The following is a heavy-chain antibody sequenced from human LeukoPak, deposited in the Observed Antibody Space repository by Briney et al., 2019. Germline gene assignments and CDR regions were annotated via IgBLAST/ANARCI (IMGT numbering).Heavy chain of an antibody. CDR2: IIPIFGTA. Sequence: ASVKVSCKASGGTFSSYAINWVRQAPGQGLEWMGGIIPIFGTANYAQKFQGRVTITADESTSTAYMELSSLRSEDTAVYYCARARSGVTIFGVARHPPPPTDYYYYGMDVWGQGTTVTVSS. V-gene: IGHV1-69*13. CDR1: GGTFSSYA. CDR3: ARARSGVTIFGVARHPPPPTDYYYYGMDV. D-gene: IGHD3-3*01. J-gene: IGHJ6*02.